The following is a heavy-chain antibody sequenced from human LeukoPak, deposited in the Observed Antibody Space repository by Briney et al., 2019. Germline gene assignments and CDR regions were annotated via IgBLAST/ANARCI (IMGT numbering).Heavy chain of an antibody. Sequence: GASVKVSCKASGCTFTDYYIHWVRQAPGQGLEWMGWINPNSGGTNYAQKFQGRVTMTRDRSISTACMELSRLRSDDTAVYYCARDVGPWQPYNRFDPWGQGTLVTVSS. V-gene: IGHV1-2*02. CDR3: ARDVGPWQPYNRFDP. D-gene: IGHD6-13*01. J-gene: IGHJ5*02. CDR1: GCTFTDYY. CDR2: INPNSGGT.